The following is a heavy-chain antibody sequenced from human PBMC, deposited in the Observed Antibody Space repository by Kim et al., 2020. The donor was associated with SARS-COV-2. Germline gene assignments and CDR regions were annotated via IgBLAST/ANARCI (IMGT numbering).Heavy chain of an antibody. CDR3: ARIRGIGTTRTQSFPSYMDV. CDR1: GFSLSTSGMC. V-gene: IGHV2-70*11. Sequence: SGPTLVNPTQTLTLTCTFSGFSLSTSGMCVTWIRQPPGKALEWLARIDWDDDKYYNTSLKTRLTISKDTSKNQVVLTMTNMDPVDTGTYYCARIRGIGTTRTQSFPSYMDVWGKGTTVTVSS. CDR2: IDWDDDK. D-gene: IGHD1-1*01. J-gene: IGHJ6*03.